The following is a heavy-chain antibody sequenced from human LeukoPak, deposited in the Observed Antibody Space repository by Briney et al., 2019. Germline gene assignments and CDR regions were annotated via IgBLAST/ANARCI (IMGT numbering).Heavy chain of an antibody. CDR3: ARAKPKNMVRGLIMRRESRYYFDY. Sequence: PGGSLRLSCAASGFTFSSCEMNWVRQAPGKGLEWVSVIYSGGSTYYEDSVKGRFTISRDNSKSTLYIQMNSLRAEDTAVYYCARAKPKNMVRGLIMRRESRYYFDYWGQGTLVTVSS. CDR1: GFTFSSCE. V-gene: IGHV3-53*01. CDR2: IYSGGST. J-gene: IGHJ4*02. D-gene: IGHD3-10*01.